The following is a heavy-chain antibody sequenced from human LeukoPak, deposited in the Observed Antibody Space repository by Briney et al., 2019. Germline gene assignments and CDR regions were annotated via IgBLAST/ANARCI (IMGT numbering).Heavy chain of an antibody. CDR1: GYTFTSYD. J-gene: IGHJ5*02. Sequence: ASVKVSCKASGYTFTSYDINWVRQATGQGLEWMGWMNPNSGNTGYAQKFQGRVTITRNTSISTAYMELSSLRSEDTAVYYCARVRWQLHEPFDPWGQGTLVTVSS. V-gene: IGHV1-8*03. CDR3: ARVRWQLHEPFDP. D-gene: IGHD2-15*01. CDR2: MNPNSGNT.